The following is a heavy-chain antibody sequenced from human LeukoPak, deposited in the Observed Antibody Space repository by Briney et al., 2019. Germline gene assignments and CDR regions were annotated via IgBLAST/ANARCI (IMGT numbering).Heavy chain of an antibody. CDR3: ARVLLGYGSGSLHHYFDY. J-gene: IGHJ4*02. CDR2: IYFSGST. D-gene: IGHD3-10*01. V-gene: IGHV4-31*03. CDR1: GASISSGGYS. Sequence: SETLSLTRTLSGASISSGGYSWRWVRQHAGRGLEWLGCIYFSGSTYHNPSLERRVTISVATSKNQSSLKVSSVTAADTAVYYCARVLLGYGSGSLHHYFDYWGQGTLVTVSS.